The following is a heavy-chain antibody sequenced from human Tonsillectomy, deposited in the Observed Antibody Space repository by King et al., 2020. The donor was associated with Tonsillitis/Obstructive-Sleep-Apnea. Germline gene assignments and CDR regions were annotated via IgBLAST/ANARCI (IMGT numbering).Heavy chain of an antibody. Sequence: VQLVQSGAEVKKPGESLRISGKGSGYTFTAFWIGLGGQMPGKGLEWRGLIYPLDSATTYSPSFQGQVTISADESINTAYLQWSSLQASDTAMYYCVRLPEGGRRNALHYWGQGTLVTVSS. CDR1: GYTFTAFW. V-gene: IGHV5-51*01. J-gene: IGHJ4*02. CDR3: VRLPEGGRRNALHY. D-gene: IGHD1-14*01. CDR2: IYPLDSAT.